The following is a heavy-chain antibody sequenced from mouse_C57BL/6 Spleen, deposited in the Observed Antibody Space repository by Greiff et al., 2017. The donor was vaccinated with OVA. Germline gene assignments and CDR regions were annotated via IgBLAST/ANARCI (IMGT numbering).Heavy chain of an antibody. CDR2: IYPGDGDT. CDR3: ARDSSYGYFDV. J-gene: IGHJ1*03. CDR1: GYAFSSYW. D-gene: IGHD1-1*01. V-gene: IGHV1-80*01. Sequence: QVQLKQSGAELVKPGASVKISCKASGYAFSSYWMNWVKQRPGKGLEWIGQIYPGDGDTNYNGKFKGKATLTADKSSSTAYMQLSSLTSEDSAVYFCARDSSYGYFDVWGTGTTVTVSS.